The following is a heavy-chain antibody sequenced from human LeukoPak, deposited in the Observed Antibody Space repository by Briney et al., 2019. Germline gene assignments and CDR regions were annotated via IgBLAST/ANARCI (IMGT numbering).Heavy chain of an antibody. J-gene: IGHJ4*02. V-gene: IGHV3-30*19. Sequence: GGSLRLSCVASGFTFSNNGMHWVRQAPGKGLEWVAVISYDGSNKYYADSVKGRFTISSDNSKNTLYLQMNSLRAEDTAVYYCASHDYGDSNTYFDYWGQGTLVTVSS. D-gene: IGHD4-17*01. CDR2: ISYDGSNK. CDR3: ASHDYGDSNTYFDY. CDR1: GFTFSNNG.